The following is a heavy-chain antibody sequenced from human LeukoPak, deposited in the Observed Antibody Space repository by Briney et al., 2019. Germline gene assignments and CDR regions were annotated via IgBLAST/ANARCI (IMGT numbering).Heavy chain of an antibody. J-gene: IGHJ4*02. CDR2: IRSKANSYAT. V-gene: IGHV3-73*01. CDR3: TNSAATNFDY. D-gene: IGHD2-15*01. CDR1: GFTFSGSA. Sequence: PGGSLRLSCAASGFTFSGSAMHWVRQASGKGLEWVGRIRSKANSYATAYAASVKGRFTISRDDSKNTAYLQMNSLKTEDTAVYYCTNSAATNFDYWGQGTLVTVSS.